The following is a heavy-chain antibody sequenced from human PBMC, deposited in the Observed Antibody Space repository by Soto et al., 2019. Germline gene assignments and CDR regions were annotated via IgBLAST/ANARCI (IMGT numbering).Heavy chain of an antibody. CDR1: GYTFTSYG. D-gene: IGHD3-9*01. J-gene: IGHJ6*02. CDR2: ISAYNGNT. CDR3: AGGGGGRYFDWPPYGMDV. V-gene: IGHV1-18*01. Sequence: QVQLVQSGAEVKKPGASVKVSCKASGYTFTSYGISWVRQAPGQGLEWMGWISAYNGNTNYAQKLQGRVTMTTDTTQRPAHMGGGSLRFDGPAVDYRAGGGGGRYFDWPPYGMDVWGQGTTVTVSS.